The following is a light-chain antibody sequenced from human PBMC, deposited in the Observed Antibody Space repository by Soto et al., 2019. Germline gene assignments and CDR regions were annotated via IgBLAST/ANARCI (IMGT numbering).Light chain of an antibody. CDR1: QSVSSN. CDR3: QQRTNWPPSIT. CDR2: GAS. Sequence: EIVMTQTPATLSVSPGERPTLSCRASQSVSSNLAWYQQKPGQAPXXLXXGASTRATGIPARFSGSGSGTEFNLTLSSLQSEDFAVYSCQQRTNWPPSITFGQGTRLEIK. V-gene: IGKV3-15*01. J-gene: IGKJ5*01.